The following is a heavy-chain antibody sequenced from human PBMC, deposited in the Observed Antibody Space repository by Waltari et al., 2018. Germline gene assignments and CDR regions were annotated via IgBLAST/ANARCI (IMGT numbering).Heavy chain of an antibody. J-gene: IGHJ2*01. Sequence: QVQLQESGPGLVKPSETLSLTCTVSGGSISSYYWIWIRQPRGTGLEWIGYIYYSGSTNYNPSLKSRVTISVDTSKNQFSLKLSSVTAADTAVYYCARARGYWYFDLWGRGTLVTVSS. CDR3: ARARGYWYFDL. CDR1: GGSISSYY. D-gene: IGHD3-16*01. V-gene: IGHV4-59*01. CDR2: IYYSGST.